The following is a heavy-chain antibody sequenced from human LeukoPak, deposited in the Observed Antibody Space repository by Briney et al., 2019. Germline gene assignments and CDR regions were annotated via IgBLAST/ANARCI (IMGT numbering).Heavy chain of an antibody. V-gene: IGHV3-74*01. D-gene: IGHD3-22*01. CDR3: ARSDITMNQPYYYYGMDV. Sequence: GGSLRLSCAASGFTFSSYWMSWVRHAPGKGLVWVSRINSDGSSTSYADSVKGRFTISRDNAKNTLYLQMNSLRAEDTAVYYCARSDITMNQPYYYYGMDVWGQGTTVTVSS. CDR1: GFTFSSYW. J-gene: IGHJ6*02. CDR2: INSDGSST.